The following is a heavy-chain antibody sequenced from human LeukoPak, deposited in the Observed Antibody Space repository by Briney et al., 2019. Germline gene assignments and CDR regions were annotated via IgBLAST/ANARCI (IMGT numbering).Heavy chain of an antibody. CDR3: ARDLYDSSGYYSHFDY. Sequence: GGSLRLSCAASGFTFSSYSMNWVRQAPGKGLEWVSSISSSGSYIYYADSVKGRFTISRDNAKNSLYLQMNSLRAEDTAVYYCARDLYDSSGYYSHFDYWGQGTLVTVSS. D-gene: IGHD3-22*01. CDR1: GFTFSSYS. V-gene: IGHV3-21*01. CDR2: ISSSGSYI. J-gene: IGHJ4*02.